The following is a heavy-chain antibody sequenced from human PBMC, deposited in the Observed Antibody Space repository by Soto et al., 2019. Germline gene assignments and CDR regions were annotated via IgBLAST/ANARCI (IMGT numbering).Heavy chain of an antibody. CDR2: ISYDGTNK. J-gene: IGHJ4*02. Sequence: QVQLVESGGGVVQSGRSLRLSCAASGFTFNTYALHWVRQAPGKGLEWVSSISYDGTNKYYAASVKGRFTISRDNSKNTLYLQMDSLRTEDTAVYFCARVSRAMIVVFITVPFDYWGQGTLVTVSS. D-gene: IGHD3-22*01. CDR3: ARVSRAMIVVFITVPFDY. V-gene: IGHV3-30-3*01. CDR1: GFTFNTYA.